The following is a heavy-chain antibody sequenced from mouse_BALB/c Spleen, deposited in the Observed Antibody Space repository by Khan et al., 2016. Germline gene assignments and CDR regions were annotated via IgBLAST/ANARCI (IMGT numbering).Heavy chain of an antibody. D-gene: IGHD1-1*01. V-gene: IGHV5-9-3*01. CDR2: ISSGGSYT. CDR1: GFTFSSYA. J-gene: IGHJ4*01. Sequence: EVELVESGGGLVKPGGSLKLSCAASGFTFSSYAMSWVRQTPEKRLEWVATISSGGSYTYYPDSVKGRFTISRDNAKNTLYLQMSSLRSEETARYCCVYYYGSSGAMDYWGQGTSVTVSS. CDR3: VYYYGSSGAMDY.